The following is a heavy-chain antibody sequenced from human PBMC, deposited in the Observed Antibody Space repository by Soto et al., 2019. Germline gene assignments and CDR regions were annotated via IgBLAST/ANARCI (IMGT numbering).Heavy chain of an antibody. V-gene: IGHV1-69*12. CDR3: ARGVTSGSFPPFDY. Sequence: QVQLVQSGAEVKEPGSSVRVSCKASGDSFSSYSFSWVRQAPGQGLAWMGGFSPIFGAANYAQRFLDRLTITADEFTSTAYMELSSLRFEDTAVYYWARGVTSGSFPPFDYWGQGTLVNVSS. D-gene: IGHD1-26*01. CDR2: FSPIFGAA. CDR1: GDSFSSYS. J-gene: IGHJ4*02.